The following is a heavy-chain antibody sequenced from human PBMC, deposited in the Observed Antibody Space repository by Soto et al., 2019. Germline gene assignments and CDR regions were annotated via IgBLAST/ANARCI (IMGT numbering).Heavy chain of an antibody. V-gene: IGHV3-73*01. J-gene: IGHJ5*02. CDR1: GFTFSGSA. CDR3: TRRVAAARYNWFDP. CDR2: IRSKANSYAT. Sequence: GGSLRLSCAASGFTFSGSAMHWVRQASGKGLEWVGRIRSKANSYATAYAASVKGRFTISRDDSKNTAYLQMNSLKTEDTAVYYCTRRVAAARYNWFDPWGQGTLVTVSS. D-gene: IGHD6-13*01.